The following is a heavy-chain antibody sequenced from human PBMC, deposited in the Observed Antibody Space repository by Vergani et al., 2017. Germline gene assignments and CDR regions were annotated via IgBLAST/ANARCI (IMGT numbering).Heavy chain of an antibody. V-gene: IGHV4-59*02. CDR2: VSFRGDT. J-gene: IGHJ4*02. CDR1: GASVNYYY. CDR3: ARSRICYGAGSPEY. D-gene: IGHD3-10*01. Sequence: QVKLQESGPGLVKPSETLSLTCTVSGASVNYYYWSWIRQPPGKGLEWMGYVSFRGDTLYDPSVKGRMTISLNTSSNQFYLYLTSVTAADTAVYYCARSRICYGAGSPEYWGQGTLVTVSS.